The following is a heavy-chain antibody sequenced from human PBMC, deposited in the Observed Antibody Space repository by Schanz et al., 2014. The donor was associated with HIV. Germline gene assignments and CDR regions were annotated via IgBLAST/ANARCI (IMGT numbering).Heavy chain of an antibody. V-gene: IGHV3-33*08. Sequence: QGQLVESGGGVVQPGRSLRLSCAASGFSFSDFALHWVRQAPGRGLEWVAVIWFDGRNKYYGDSVKGRFMISRDNSNNTLYLQMNSLRAEDTAVYFCTRGRFLERGGMDAWGQGTAVTVSS. CDR1: GFSFSDFA. CDR3: TRGRFLERGGMDA. CDR2: IWFDGRNK. D-gene: IGHD3-3*01. J-gene: IGHJ6*02.